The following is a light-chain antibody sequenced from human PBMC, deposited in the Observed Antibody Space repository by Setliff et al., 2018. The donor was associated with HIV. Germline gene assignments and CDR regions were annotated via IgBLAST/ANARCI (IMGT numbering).Light chain of an antibody. CDR3: SSYTSSNTFYV. V-gene: IGLV2-14*01. Sequence: SVLTQPASLSGSPGQSITISCTETGSDVAGYTYVSWYQQHPGKAPKLIIYDVGKRPSGVSNRFSGSKSGNTASLTISGLQAEDEADYYCSSYTSSNTFYVFATGTKVTVL. CDR1: GSDVAGYTY. CDR2: DVG. J-gene: IGLJ1*01.